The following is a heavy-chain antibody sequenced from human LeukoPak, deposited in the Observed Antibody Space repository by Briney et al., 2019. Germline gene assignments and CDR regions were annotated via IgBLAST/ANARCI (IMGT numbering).Heavy chain of an antibody. Sequence: GGSLRLSCAASGFSFGGYAMTRVRQAPGKGLEWVSGITYNGAATYYLDSVKARFTISRDNSRSTLYLQMDSLTAEDTALYYCAKDRLYFDGSTHIHYFDSWGQGTLVAVSS. CDR3: AKDRLYFDGSTHIHYFDS. CDR1: GFSFGGYA. CDR2: ITYNGAAT. D-gene: IGHD3-9*01. J-gene: IGHJ4*02. V-gene: IGHV3-23*01.